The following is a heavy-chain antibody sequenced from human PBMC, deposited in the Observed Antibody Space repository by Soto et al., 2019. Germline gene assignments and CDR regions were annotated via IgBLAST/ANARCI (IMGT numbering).Heavy chain of an antibody. V-gene: IGHV1-18*01. J-gene: IGHJ5*02. Sequence: GASVKVSCKASGYTFTSXGISWVRQAPGQGPEWMGWISAYNGNTNYAQKLQGRVTMTTDTSTSTAYMELRSLRSDDTAVYYCAREFRGPDKGFDPWGQGTLVTVSS. CDR1: GYTFTSXG. D-gene: IGHD3-10*01. CDR2: ISAYNGNT. CDR3: AREFRGPDKGFDP.